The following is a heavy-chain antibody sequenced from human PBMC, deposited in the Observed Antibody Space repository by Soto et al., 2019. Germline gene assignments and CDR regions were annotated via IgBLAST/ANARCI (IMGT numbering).Heavy chain of an antibody. CDR1: GLTFSTYW. D-gene: IGHD2-2*01. Sequence: PGVSLRISSVASGLTFSTYWMTWVCQAPGMGLEWVAGIKEDGSEEVYVDSVKGRFSISRDNAKTSLYLQLNSLRAEDTAVYYCATAISSPFSNFDYWGQGSLVTVSS. V-gene: IGHV3-7*01. CDR3: ATAISSPFSNFDY. CDR2: IKEDGSEE. J-gene: IGHJ4*02.